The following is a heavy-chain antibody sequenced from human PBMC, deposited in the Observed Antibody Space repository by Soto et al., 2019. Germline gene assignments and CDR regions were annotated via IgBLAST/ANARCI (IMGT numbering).Heavy chain of an antibody. J-gene: IGHJ4*02. Sequence: ASVKVSCKASGGAFSGYTVSWVRQAPGQGLELMGRIIYIFGTANYAQKFQGRVTITADKSTNTAYMELSSLRSDDTAMYYCARASFYYDVSGTFDYWGQGTLVTVSS. V-gene: IGHV1-69*08. CDR3: ARASFYYDVSGTFDY. CDR2: IIYIFGTA. CDR1: GGAFSGYT. D-gene: IGHD3-22*01.